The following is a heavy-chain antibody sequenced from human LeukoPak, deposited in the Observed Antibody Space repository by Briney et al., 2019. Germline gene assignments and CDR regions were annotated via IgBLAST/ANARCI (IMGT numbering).Heavy chain of an antibody. D-gene: IGHD3-16*01. J-gene: IGHJ5*02. CDR2: IYTSGST. CDR1: GGSISSYY. CDR3: ARDTRSLYYDYVWGNLQDNWFDP. V-gene: IGHV4-4*07. Sequence: PSETLSLTCTVSGGSISSYYWSWIRQPAGKGLEWIGRIYTSGSTNYNPSLKSRVTMSVDTSKNQFSLKLSSVTAADTAVYYCARDTRSLYYDYVWGNLQDNWFDPWGQGTLVTVSS.